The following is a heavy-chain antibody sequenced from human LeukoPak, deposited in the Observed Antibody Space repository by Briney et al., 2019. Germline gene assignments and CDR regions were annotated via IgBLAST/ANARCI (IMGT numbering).Heavy chain of an antibody. Sequence: SGGSLRLSCAASGFTFSSYGMHWVRQAPGKGLEWVAVISYDGSNKYYADSVKGRFTISRDNSKNTLYLQMNSLRAEDTAVYYCAKAQTYYDYVWGSSSYYFDYWGQGTLVTVSS. CDR3: AKAQTYYDYVWGSSSYYFDY. CDR1: GFTFSSYG. J-gene: IGHJ4*02. V-gene: IGHV3-30*18. D-gene: IGHD3-16*01. CDR2: ISYDGSNK.